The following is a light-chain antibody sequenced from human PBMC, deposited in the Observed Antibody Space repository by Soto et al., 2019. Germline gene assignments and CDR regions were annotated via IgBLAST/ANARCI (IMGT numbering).Light chain of an antibody. V-gene: IGLV2-8*01. J-gene: IGLJ2*01. Sequence: QSALTQPPSASGSPGQSVTISCNGTDSDVGGYNFVSWYQQHPGRAPKLMIYEVYQRPSGVPDRFSGSKSGNTASLTVSGLQAEDEANYYCSSYAASDNFVIFGGGPKLTVL. CDR2: EVY. CDR3: SSYAASDNFVI. CDR1: DSDVGGYNF.